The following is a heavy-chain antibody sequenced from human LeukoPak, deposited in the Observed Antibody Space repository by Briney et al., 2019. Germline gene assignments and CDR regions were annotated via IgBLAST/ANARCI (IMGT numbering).Heavy chain of an antibody. D-gene: IGHD3-10*02. CDR1: GFTFDDYA. Sequence: GGSLRLSCAASGFTFDDYAIYWVRQGPGKGLEWVSLISGDGGSIYYADSVKGRFTISRDNSKNTLYLQMSSLRAEDTALYYCARGITVPDYWGQGTLVTVSS. CDR3: ARGITVPDY. CDR2: ISGDGGSI. J-gene: IGHJ4*02. V-gene: IGHV3-43*02.